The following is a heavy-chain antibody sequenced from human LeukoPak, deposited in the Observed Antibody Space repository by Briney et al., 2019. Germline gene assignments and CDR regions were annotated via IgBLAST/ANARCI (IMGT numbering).Heavy chain of an antibody. Sequence: SETLSLTCAVYGGSFSGYYWSWIRQPPGKGLEWIGETNHSGSTNYNPSLKSRVTISVDTSKNQFSLKLSSVTAADTAVYYCARATANMVPAARSGFDYWGQGTLVTVSS. CDR1: GGSFSGYY. CDR2: TNHSGST. V-gene: IGHV4-34*01. CDR3: ARATANMVPAARSGFDY. J-gene: IGHJ4*02. D-gene: IGHD2-2*01.